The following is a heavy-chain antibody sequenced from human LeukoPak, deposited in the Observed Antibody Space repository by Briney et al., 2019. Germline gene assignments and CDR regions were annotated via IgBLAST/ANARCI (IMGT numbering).Heavy chain of an antibody. V-gene: IGHV3-48*01. J-gene: IGHJ4*02. CDR2: ISLSRSTI. CDR3: VQDWAWGAFGY. D-gene: IGHD7-27*01. CDR1: GFTFSSYS. Sequence: PGGSLRLSCAASGFTFSSYSMNWVRQAPGKGLEWVSYISLSRSTIYYADSVKGRFTISRDNAKNSLYLQMNSLGAEDTAVYYCVQDWAWGAFGYWGQGTLVTVSS.